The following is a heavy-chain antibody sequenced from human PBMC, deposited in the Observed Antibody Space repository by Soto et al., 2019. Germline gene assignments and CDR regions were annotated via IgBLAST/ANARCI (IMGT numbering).Heavy chain of an antibody. CDR1: GGTFSSYA. CDR2: IIRIFGTA. Sequence: QVQLVQSGAEVKKPGSSVKVSCKASGGTFSSYAISWVRQAPGQGLEWMGGIIRIFGTANYAQKVQGRFTITADESTSTAYMEASCLSAEDTALYYCARVPYYCDGSFKYPLWAFDIWGQGTMVTVSS. D-gene: IGHD3-22*01. V-gene: IGHV1-69*01. J-gene: IGHJ3*02. CDR3: ARVPYYCDGSFKYPLWAFDI.